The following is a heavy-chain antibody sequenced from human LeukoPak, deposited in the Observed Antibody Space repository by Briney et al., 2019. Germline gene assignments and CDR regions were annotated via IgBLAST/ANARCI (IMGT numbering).Heavy chain of an antibody. J-gene: IGHJ6*04. D-gene: IGHD1-14*01. CDR1: RFTFSSYW. CDR3: ARDTGYGMDV. V-gene: IGHV3-7*03. CDR2: IKQDGSEK. Sequence: GGSLRLSCAASRFTFSSYWTNWVRHPPRKGLEWVANIKQDGSEKYYVDSVKARFTVSRDNAKNSLYLQMNSLRAEDTAVYYCARDTGYGMDVWGKGTTVTVSS.